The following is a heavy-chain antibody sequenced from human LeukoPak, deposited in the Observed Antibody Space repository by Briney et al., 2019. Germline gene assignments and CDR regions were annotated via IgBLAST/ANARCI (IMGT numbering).Heavy chain of an antibody. D-gene: IGHD3-10*01. CDR1: GFTFSSYE. Sequence: GGSLRLSCAASGFTFSSYEMSWVRQAPGKGLEWVSYISSSGGTIYYADSVKGRFTISRDNAKNSLYLQMNSLRGEDTAVYYCARDPTYYYGWDYWGQGTLVTVSS. V-gene: IGHV3-48*03. CDR3: ARDPTYYYGWDY. J-gene: IGHJ4*02. CDR2: ISSSGGTI.